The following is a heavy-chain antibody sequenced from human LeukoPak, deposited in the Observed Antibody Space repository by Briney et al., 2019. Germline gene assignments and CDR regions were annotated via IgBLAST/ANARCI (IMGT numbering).Heavy chain of an antibody. J-gene: IGHJ4*02. Sequence: PSETLSLTCTVSGGSISSSTYHWGWIRQPPGKGLERIGSISYSGSTYYNPSLKSRVTISVDTSKNQFSLRLSSVTAADTAVYPCASRYYHTSDYYPYNINYWGQGSLVTVSS. CDR2: ISYSGST. CDR1: GGSISSSTYH. V-gene: IGHV4-39*01. D-gene: IGHD3-22*01. CDR3: ASRYYHTSDYYPYNINY.